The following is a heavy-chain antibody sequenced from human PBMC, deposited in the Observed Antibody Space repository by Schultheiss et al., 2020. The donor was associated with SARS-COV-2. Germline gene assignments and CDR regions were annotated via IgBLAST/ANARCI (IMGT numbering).Heavy chain of an antibody. D-gene: IGHD6-19*01. Sequence: GGSLRLSCAASGFTFSSYGMHWVRQAPGKGLEWVAVIWYDGSNKYYADSVKGRFTISRDNSQNTLYLQMSSLRAEDTAVYYCARGTQWLYDYWGQGTLVTVSS. CDR2: IWYDGSNK. CDR3: ARGTQWLYDY. J-gene: IGHJ4*02. V-gene: IGHV3-33*01. CDR1: GFTFSSYG.